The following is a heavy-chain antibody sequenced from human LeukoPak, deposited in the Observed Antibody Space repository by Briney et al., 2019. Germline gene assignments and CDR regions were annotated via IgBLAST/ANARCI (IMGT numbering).Heavy chain of an antibody. CDR2: ISSNGGST. V-gene: IGHV3-64*01. CDR1: GFTFSSYA. D-gene: IGHD2-2*01. Sequence: PGGSLRLSRGASGFTFSSYAMYWVRQAPGKGLEYVSAISSNGGSTYYANSVKGRFTISRDNSKNTLYLEMGSLRTEDMGVYYCARGPYCSSTSCFPLLDYWGQGTLVTVSS. J-gene: IGHJ4*02. CDR3: ARGPYCSSTSCFPLLDY.